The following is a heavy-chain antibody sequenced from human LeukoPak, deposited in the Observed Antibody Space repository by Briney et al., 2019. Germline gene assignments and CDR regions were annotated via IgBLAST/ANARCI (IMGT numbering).Heavy chain of an antibody. CDR3: ARDADSSSWDWYFDL. CDR2: INHSGST. J-gene: IGHJ2*01. CDR1: GGSFSGYY. D-gene: IGHD6-13*01. Sequence: SETLSLTCAVYGGSFSGYYWSWIRQPPGKGLEWIGEINHSGSTNYNPSLKSRVTISVDRSKNQFSLKLSSVTAADTAVYYCARDADSSSWDWYFDLWGRGTLVTVSS. V-gene: IGHV4-34*01.